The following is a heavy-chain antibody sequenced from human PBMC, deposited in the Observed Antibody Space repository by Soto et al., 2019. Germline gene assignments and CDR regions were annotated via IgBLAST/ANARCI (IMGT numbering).Heavy chain of an antibody. J-gene: IGHJ4*02. CDR3: GRDEGGWNSIEGGFVKFILDY. D-gene: IGHD1-7*01. Sequence: SGQVSFKTSSYTFIMHAIPWVREAPGQGLEWMGWINAGNGDTKYSENFQDRVAITSDAYASAAYMEVRSLRSEDTAIYYCGRDEGGWNSIEGGFVKFILDYWGQGSVVTVSS. V-gene: IGHV1-3*01. CDR1: SYTFIMHA. CDR2: INAGNGDT.